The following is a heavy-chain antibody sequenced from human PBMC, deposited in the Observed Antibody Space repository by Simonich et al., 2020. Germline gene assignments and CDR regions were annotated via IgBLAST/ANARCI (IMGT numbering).Heavy chain of an antibody. Sequence: GGGVVQPGRSLRLSCAASGFTFSSYAMHWVRQAPGKGLRWGAVISYDGSNKYYADSVKGRFTISRDNSKNTLYLQMNSLRAEDTAVYYCARDLGSSYYFDYWGQGTLVTVSS. V-gene: IGHV3-30*07. D-gene: IGHD6-6*01. CDR1: GFTFSSYA. CDR3: ARDLGSSYYFDY. J-gene: IGHJ4*02. CDR2: ISYDGSNK.